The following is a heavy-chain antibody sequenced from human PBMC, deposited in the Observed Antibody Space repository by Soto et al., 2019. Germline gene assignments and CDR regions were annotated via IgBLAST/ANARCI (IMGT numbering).Heavy chain of an antibody. CDR1: GGTFSSYA. CDR2: IIPIFGTA. CDR3: ARGDFSSGSYYVSHAFDI. Sequence: SVKVSCKASGGTFSSYAISWVRQAPGQGLEWMGGIIPIFGTANYAQKFQGRVTITADESTSTAYMELSSLRSEDTAVYYCARGDFSSGSYYVSHAFDIWGQGTMVTVSS. D-gene: IGHD1-26*01. J-gene: IGHJ3*02. V-gene: IGHV1-69*13.